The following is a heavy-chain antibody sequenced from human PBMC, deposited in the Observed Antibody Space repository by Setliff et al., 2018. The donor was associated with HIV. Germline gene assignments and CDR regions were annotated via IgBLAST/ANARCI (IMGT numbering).Heavy chain of an antibody. D-gene: IGHD5-12*01. V-gene: IGHV4-4*07. Sequence: PSETLSLTCTVSGGSISSYYWSWIRQPAGKRLEFIGRISAAGTINYNPSLRSRVTLSVDTSENQFSLTVNSVTAADTAMYFCAGGGGYDFADSSFDFWGQGTLVTVSS. CDR2: ISAAGTI. J-gene: IGHJ4*02. CDR1: GGSISSYY. CDR3: AGGGGYDFADSSFDF.